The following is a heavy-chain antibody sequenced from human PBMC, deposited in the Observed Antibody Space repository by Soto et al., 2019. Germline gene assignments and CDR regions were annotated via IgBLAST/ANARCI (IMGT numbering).Heavy chain of an antibody. CDR2: IWYDGSNK. CDR1: GFTFSSYG. CDR3: ARDQRGLNAFDI. Sequence: QVQLVESGGGVVQPGRSLRLSCAASGFTFSSYGMHWVRQAPGKGLEWVAVIWYDGSNKYYADSVKGRFTISRDNSKNTLYLQMNSLRAEDTAVYYCARDQRGLNAFDIWGQGTMVTVSS. D-gene: IGHD3-16*01. J-gene: IGHJ3*02. V-gene: IGHV3-33*01.